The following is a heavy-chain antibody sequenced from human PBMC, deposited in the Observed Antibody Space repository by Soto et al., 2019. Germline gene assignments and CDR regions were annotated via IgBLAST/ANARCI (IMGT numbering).Heavy chain of an antibody. CDR3: ARGRNCGGDCYYYYYYYGMDV. D-gene: IGHD2-21*02. J-gene: IGHJ6*02. CDR1: GDSVSSNSAA. V-gene: IGHV6-1*01. CDR2: TYYRSKWYN. Sequence: SQTLSLTCAISGDSVSSNSAAWNWIRQSPSRGLEWLGMTYYRSKWYNDYAVSVKSRITINPDTSKNQFSLQLNSVTPEDTAVYYCARGRNCGGDCYYYYYYYGMDVWGQGTTVTVSS.